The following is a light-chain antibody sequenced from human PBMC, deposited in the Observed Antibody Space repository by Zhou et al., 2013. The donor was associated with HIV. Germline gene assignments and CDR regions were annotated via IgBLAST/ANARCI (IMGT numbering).Light chain of an antibody. CDR2: QDI. CDR3: QAWDNNTYV. J-gene: IGLJ1*01. CDR1: KLGDKY. V-gene: IGLV3-1*01. Sequence: SYELTQPPSVSVSPGQTASITCSGDKLGDKYACWYQQKPGQSPVLVIYQDIKRPSGIPERFSGSNSGNTATLTISGTQAMDEADYYCQAWDNNTYVFGTGTKVTVL.